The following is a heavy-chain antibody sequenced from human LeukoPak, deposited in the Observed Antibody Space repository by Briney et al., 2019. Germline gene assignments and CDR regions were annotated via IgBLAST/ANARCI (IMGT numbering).Heavy chain of an antibody. V-gene: IGHV4-59*01. CDR2: IYYSGST. D-gene: IGHD6-6*01. Sequence: SETLSLTCTVSGGATSNYYWSWIRQPPGKGLEWIGYIYYSGSTNYNPSLKSRVTISVDTSKNQFSLKLSSVTAADTAVYYCARKKFIAAGGFDPWGQGTLVTVSS. CDR3: ARKKFIAAGGFDP. J-gene: IGHJ5*02. CDR1: GGATSNYY.